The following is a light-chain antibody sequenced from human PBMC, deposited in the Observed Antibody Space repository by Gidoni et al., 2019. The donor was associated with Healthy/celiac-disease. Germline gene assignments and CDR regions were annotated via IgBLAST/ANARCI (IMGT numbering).Light chain of an antibody. CDR2: DAS. J-gene: IGKJ4*01. CDR3: QQFNSYPLT. V-gene: IGKV1-13*02. Sequence: AIQLIQSPSSLSASVGDRVTITCRASQGISSALAWYQQKPGKAPKLLIDDASSLESGVPARFSGSGSGTDFTLTISSLQPEDFATYYCQQFNSYPLTFGGXTKVEIK. CDR1: QGISSA.